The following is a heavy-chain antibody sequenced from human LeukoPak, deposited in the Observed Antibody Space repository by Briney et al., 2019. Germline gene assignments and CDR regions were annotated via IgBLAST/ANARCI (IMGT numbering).Heavy chain of an antibody. CDR3: AKYGEYTVTYPDV. CDR1: GFTFSSYS. V-gene: IGHV3-21*04. Sequence: VKLGGSLRLSCAASGFTFSSYSMNWVRQAPGKGLEWVSSISSSSSYICYADSVKGRFTISRDNAKNSLYLQMNSLRAEDTALYYCAKYGEYTVTYPDVWGQGTAVTVSS. CDR2: ISSSSSYI. D-gene: IGHD4-17*01. J-gene: IGHJ6*02.